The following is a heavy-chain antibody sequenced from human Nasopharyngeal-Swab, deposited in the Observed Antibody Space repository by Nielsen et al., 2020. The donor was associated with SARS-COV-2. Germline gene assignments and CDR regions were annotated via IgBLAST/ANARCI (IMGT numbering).Heavy chain of an antibody. J-gene: IGHJ6*02. D-gene: IGHD2-15*01. CDR2: VYYSGST. V-gene: IGHV4-61*01. CDR3: ASLGYCSGGSCPYYYYYDMDV. CDR1: SGSISSSSYY. Sequence: SETLSLTCTVSSGSISSSSYYWSWIRPPPGKGLEWIGYVYYSGSTNYNPSLKSRVTISVDTSKKQFSLKLSSVTAADTAVYYCASLGYCSGGSCPYYYYYDMDVWGQGTTVTVSS.